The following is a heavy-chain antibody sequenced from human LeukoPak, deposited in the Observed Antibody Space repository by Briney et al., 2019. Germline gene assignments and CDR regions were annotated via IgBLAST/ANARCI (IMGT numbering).Heavy chain of an antibody. Sequence: PSQTLSLTCTVSGGSISSGGYYWSWLRQHPGTGLEWIGYIYYSGSTYYNPSLKSRVTISVDTSKNQFSLKLSSVTAADTAVYYCATSQTRVGAADSWGQGTLVTVSS. CDR3: ATSQTRVGAADS. CDR1: GGSISSGGYY. D-gene: IGHD1-26*01. J-gene: IGHJ4*02. CDR2: IYYSGST. V-gene: IGHV4-31*03.